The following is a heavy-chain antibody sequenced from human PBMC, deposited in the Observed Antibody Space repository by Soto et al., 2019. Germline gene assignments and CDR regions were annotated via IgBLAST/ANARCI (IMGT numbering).Heavy chain of an antibody. CDR3: ARGRIQLCYPFDY. V-gene: IGHV4-39*07. J-gene: IGHJ4*02. CDR1: GGSISRSSYY. CDR2: IYYSGST. D-gene: IGHD5-18*01. Sequence: SETLSLTCTVSGGSISRSSYYWGWIRQPPGKGLEWIGSIYYSGSTYYNPSLKSRVTISVDTSKNQFSLKLSSVTAADTAVYYCARGRIQLCYPFDYWGQGTLVTVSS.